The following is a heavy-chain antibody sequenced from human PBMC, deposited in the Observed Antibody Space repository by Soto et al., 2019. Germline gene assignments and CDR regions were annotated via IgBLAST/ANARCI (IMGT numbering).Heavy chain of an antibody. Sequence: SVKVSCKASGGTFSSYTISWVRQAPGQGLEWMGRIIPILGIANYAQKFQGRVTITADKSTSTAYMELSSLRSEDTAVYYCARVHGDYYYYMDVWGKGTTVTVSS. J-gene: IGHJ6*03. CDR2: IIPILGIA. CDR3: ARVHGDYYYYMDV. D-gene: IGHD4-17*01. V-gene: IGHV1-69*02. CDR1: GGTFSSYT.